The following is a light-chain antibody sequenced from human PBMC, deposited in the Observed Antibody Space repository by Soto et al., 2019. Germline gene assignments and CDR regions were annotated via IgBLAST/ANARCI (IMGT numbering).Light chain of an antibody. J-gene: IGKJ2*01. Sequence: EIVLTQSPGTLSLSPGERATLSCRASQSVSSSYLAWYQQKPGQAPRLLIYGASSRATGIPDRFSGSGSGIDFTLTSSRLEPEDFAVYYWQQYGSSPPYTVGQGTKLESK. CDR2: GAS. V-gene: IGKV3-20*01. CDR1: QSVSSSY. CDR3: QQYGSSPPYT.